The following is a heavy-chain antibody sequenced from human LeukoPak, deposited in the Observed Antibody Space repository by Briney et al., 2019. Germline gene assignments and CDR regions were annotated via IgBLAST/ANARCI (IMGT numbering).Heavy chain of an antibody. CDR3: ARDQDGYNNIDY. Sequence: SETLSPTCSVSGDSISSHYWSWIRQPPGKGLEWIGYIYYSGSTNYNPSLKSRVTISVDTSKTQFSLKLSSVTAADTAVYYCARDQDGYNNIDYWGQGTLVTVSS. CDR2: IYYSGST. J-gene: IGHJ4*02. CDR1: GDSISSHY. V-gene: IGHV4-59*11. D-gene: IGHD5-24*01.